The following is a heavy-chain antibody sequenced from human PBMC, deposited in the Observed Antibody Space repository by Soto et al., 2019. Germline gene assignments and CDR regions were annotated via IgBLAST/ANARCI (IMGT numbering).Heavy chain of an antibody. J-gene: IGHJ5*02. CDR1: GGTFGSYA. D-gene: IGHD3-22*01. CDR2: IIPIFSTP. Sequence: QVHLVQSGAEVKKPGSSVKVSCKTSGGTFGSYAISWVRQAPGQGLEWMGGIIPIFSTPNYAQKFQGRVTITADESTSTAYMELSSLRSEDTAVYYCARPIQYYFDTSAQSAWFDPWGQGTLVTVSS. V-gene: IGHV1-69*12. CDR3: ARPIQYYFDTSAQSAWFDP.